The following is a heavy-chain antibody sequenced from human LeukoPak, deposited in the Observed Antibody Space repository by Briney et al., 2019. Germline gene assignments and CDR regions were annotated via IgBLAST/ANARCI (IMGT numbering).Heavy chain of an antibody. CDR3: AREAVIRGIIITNFDY. J-gene: IGHJ4*02. CDR2: INPNSGDT. CDR1: GYTFTGHY. V-gene: IGHV1-2*02. D-gene: IGHD3-10*01. Sequence: GASVKVSCKASGYTFTGHYMHWVRQAPGQGLEWTGWINPNSGDTNYAQKFQGRVTMTKATSISTAYMELSRLSFDDTAVYYCAREAVIRGIIITNFDYWGQGTLVTVSS.